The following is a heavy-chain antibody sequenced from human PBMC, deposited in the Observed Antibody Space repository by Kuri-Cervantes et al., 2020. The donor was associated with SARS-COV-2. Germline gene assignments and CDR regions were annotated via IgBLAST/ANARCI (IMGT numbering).Heavy chain of an antibody. D-gene: IGHD5-18*01. V-gene: IGHV3-7*01. Sequence: GRSLRLSCAASGFAFSAYWMTWVRQAPGKGLEWVANIKQDGSEKYYVDSVKGRFTISRDNAKNSLYLQMNSLRAADTAVYYCARNTGYSYAPYYYYYYGIDVWGQGTTVTVSS. J-gene: IGHJ6*02. CDR3: ARNTGYSYAPYYYYYYGIDV. CDR2: IKQDGSEK. CDR1: GFAFSAYW.